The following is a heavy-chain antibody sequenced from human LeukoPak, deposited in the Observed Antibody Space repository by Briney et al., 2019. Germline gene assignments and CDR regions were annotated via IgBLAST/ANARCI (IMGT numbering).Heavy chain of an antibody. CDR1: GYTFTNYY. CDR2: INSSGGST. J-gene: IGHJ3*02. D-gene: IGHD6-6*01. V-gene: IGHV1-46*01. Sequence: ASVKFSCKASGYTFTNYYMHWVRQAPGQGLEWRGIINSSGGSTTYAQKFQGRVTMTRDTSTSTVYMEMSSLRSEDTAVYYCARSGEFSTSSDIWGQGTMVTVSS. CDR3: ARSGEFSTSSDI.